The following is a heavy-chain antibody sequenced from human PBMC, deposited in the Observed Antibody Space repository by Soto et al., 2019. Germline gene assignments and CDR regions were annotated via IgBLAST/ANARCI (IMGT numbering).Heavy chain of an antibody. V-gene: IGHV4-34*01. CDR3: ARSPRPAAAGSRWGRNYSSYGMDA. CDR2: INHSGST. CDR1: GFSFSGYY. D-gene: IGHD6-13*01. Sequence: AGTLSLTCAVYGFSFSGYYLNWIRQPPGKGLEWIGEINHSGSTNYNAALKSRVTISVDTSKTQFCLKLSSVTDADTAVYYCARSPRPAAAGSRWGRNYSSYGMDAWGQGTTVTVSS. J-gene: IGHJ6*02.